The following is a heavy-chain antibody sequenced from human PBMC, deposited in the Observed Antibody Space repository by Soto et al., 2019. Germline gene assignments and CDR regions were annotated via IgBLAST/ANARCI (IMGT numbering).Heavy chain of an antibody. D-gene: IGHD3-10*01. V-gene: IGHV4-34*01. Sequence: PSETLSLTCAVYGGSFSGYYWSWIRQPPGKGLEWIGEINHSGSTNYNPSLKSRVTISVDTSKNQFSLKLSSVTAAGTAVYYCARGRMVGGVTTPTTTGYYGMDVWGQGTTVTVSS. CDR1: GGSFSGYY. CDR2: INHSGST. J-gene: IGHJ6*02. CDR3: ARGRMVGGVTTPTTTGYYGMDV.